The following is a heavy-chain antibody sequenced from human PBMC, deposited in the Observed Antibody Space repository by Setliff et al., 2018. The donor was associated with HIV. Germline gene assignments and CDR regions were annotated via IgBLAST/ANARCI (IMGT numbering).Heavy chain of an antibody. D-gene: IGHD3-10*01. V-gene: IGHV1-18*01. CDR2: ISTHNDDT. CDR3: ARDRQDYSAGSYIYYFDF. J-gene: IGHJ4*02. Sequence: ASVKVSCKASGYTFTTYAISWVRQAPGQGLEWMGWISTHNDDTDYAQKFQGRVTMTRDTSTSTVYMELRSLRSDDTAVYYCARDRQDYSAGSYIYYFDFWGQGTLVTVSS. CDR1: GYTFTTYA.